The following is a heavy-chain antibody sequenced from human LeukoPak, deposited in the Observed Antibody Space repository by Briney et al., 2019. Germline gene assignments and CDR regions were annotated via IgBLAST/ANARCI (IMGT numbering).Heavy chain of an antibody. Sequence: GGSLRLSCAASGFTFSSYAMSWVRQAPGNGLEWVSAISGSGGSTYYADSVKGRFTISRDNSKNTLYLQMNSLRAEDTAVYYCAKDPTPYYDIWFDPWGQGTLVTVSS. CDR1: GFTFSSYA. CDR3: AKDPTPYYDIWFDP. CDR2: ISGSGGST. V-gene: IGHV3-23*01. D-gene: IGHD3-9*01. J-gene: IGHJ5*02.